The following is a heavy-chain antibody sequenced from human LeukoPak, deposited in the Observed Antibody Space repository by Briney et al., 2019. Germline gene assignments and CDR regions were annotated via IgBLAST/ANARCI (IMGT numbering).Heavy chain of an antibody. Sequence: GASVKVSCMASVCTFSVYSMNWVRQAPGQGLEWMGWINPNSGDTKYAQKFQGRVTMTRDTSISTVYLELSRLRSDDTAVYYCPSQRGSYLRGTDFDYWGQGSLVTVSS. CDR2: INPNSGDT. CDR3: PSQRGSYLRGTDFDY. D-gene: IGHD3-16*01. V-gene: IGHV1-2*02. J-gene: IGHJ4*02. CDR1: VCTFSVYS.